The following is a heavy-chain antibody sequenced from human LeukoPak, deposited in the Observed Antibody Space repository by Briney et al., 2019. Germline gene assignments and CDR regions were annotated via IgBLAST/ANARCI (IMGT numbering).Heavy chain of an antibody. V-gene: IGHV3-23*01. CDR2: ISGSGGST. Sequence: GGSLRLSCAASGFTFSSYAVSWVRQAPGEGLEWVSAISGSGGSTYYGDSVKGRFTISRDNSKNTLYLQMNSLRAEDTAVYYCARGTTAQVVVVAATFPLDYWGQGTLVTVSS. J-gene: IGHJ4*02. CDR1: GFTFSSYA. CDR3: ARGTTAQVVVVAATFPLDY. D-gene: IGHD2-15*01.